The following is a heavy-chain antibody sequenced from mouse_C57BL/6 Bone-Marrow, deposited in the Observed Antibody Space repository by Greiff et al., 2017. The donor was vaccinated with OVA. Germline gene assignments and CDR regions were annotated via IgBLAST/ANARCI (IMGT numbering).Heavy chain of an antibody. D-gene: IGHD2-1*01. CDR2: IDPENGDT. CDR1: GFNIKDDY. J-gene: IGHJ3*01. Sequence: VQLQQSGAELVRPGASVKLSCTASGFNIKDDYMPWVKQRPEQGLEWIGWIDPENGDTEYASKFQGKATITADTSSNTAYLQLSSLTSEDTAVYYCTSIYYGNSWFAYWGQGTLVTVSA. V-gene: IGHV14-4*01. CDR3: TSIYYGNSWFAY.